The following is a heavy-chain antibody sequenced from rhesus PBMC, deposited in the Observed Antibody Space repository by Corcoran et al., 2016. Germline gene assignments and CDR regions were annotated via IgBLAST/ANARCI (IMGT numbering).Heavy chain of an antibody. V-gene: IGHV4-173*01. CDR1: GDSISRNY. J-gene: IGHJ4*01. CDR2: ISGSGGNT. D-gene: IGHD5-24*01. CDR3: AKSGSDI. Sequence: QVQLQESGSGLVKPPETLSLTCAVSGDSISRNYWSGIRQPPGKGLEWVGRISGSGGNTDYNPSLKSRVTISTDTSRNQFSLRLNSVTAADTAVYYCAKSGSDIWGQGVLVTVSS.